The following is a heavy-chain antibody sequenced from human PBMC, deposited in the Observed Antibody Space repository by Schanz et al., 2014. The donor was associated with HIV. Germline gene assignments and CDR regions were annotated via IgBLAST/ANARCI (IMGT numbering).Heavy chain of an antibody. CDR3: AKTILRFLDWPNANGGMDV. CDR2: IWYDGSKT. J-gene: IGHJ6*02. Sequence: QVQLVESGGGVVQPGRSLRLSCAASGFSFSSHGMHWVRQPPGKGLEWVSYIWYDGSKTYYVDSVKGRFTISRDNSKNTVYLQMNSLRVEDTAVYYCAKTILRFLDWPNANGGMDVWGLGTTVTVSS. D-gene: IGHD3-3*01. CDR1: GFSFSSHG. V-gene: IGHV3-33*06.